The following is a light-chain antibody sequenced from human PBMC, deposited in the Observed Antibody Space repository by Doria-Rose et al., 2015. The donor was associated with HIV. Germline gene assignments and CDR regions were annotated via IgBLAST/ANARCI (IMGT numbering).Light chain of an antibody. CDR1: SSNIGAGFD. CDR2: GNT. Sequence: QSVLTQPPSVSGAPGQRVAISCTGSSSNIGAGFDVNWYQQFPGTAPKLLIRGNTNRPSGVPDRFSGSKSGTSASLAISGLRAEYEADYYCQSYDSRLSVYVFGTGTKVTDL. CDR3: QSYDSRLSVYV. J-gene: IGLJ1*01. V-gene: IGLV1-40*01.